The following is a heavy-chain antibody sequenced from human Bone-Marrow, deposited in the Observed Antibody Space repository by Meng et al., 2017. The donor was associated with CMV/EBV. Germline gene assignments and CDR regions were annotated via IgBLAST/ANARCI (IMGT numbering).Heavy chain of an antibody. CDR3: AKDSSSWFSGWFDP. CDR1: GFTFSSYA. J-gene: IGHJ5*02. Sequence: GESLKISCAASGFTFSSYAMSWVRQAPGKGLEWVSTISGSGGTTYYADSVKGRFTISRDTSKNTLSLQMNSLRAEDTAVYYCAKDSSSWFSGWFDPWGQGTLVTVSS. V-gene: IGHV3-23*01. CDR2: ISGSGGTT. D-gene: IGHD6-13*01.